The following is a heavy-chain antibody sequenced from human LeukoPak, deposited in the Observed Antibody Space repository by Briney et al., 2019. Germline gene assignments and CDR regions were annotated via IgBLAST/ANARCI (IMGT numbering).Heavy chain of an antibody. CDR1: GYTFTSYY. Sequence: ASVKVSCKAPGYTFTSYYMHWVRQAPGQGLEWMGIINPSGGSTSYAQKFQGRVTMTRDTSTSTVYMELSSLRSEDTAVYYCARESRVFHWFDPWGQGTLVTVSS. J-gene: IGHJ5*02. D-gene: IGHD2-21*01. V-gene: IGHV1-46*01. CDR2: INPSGGST. CDR3: ARESRVFHWFDP.